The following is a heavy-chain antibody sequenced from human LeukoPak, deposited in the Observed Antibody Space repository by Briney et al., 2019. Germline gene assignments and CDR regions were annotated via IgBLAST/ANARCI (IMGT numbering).Heavy chain of an antibody. Sequence: PSETLSLTCTVSGGSISSYYWSWIRQPAGKGLEWIGRIYTSGSTNYNPSLKSRVTMSVDTSKNQFSLKLSSVTAADTAVYYCARGRGSSGWDYYYYYMDVWGKGTTVTVSS. D-gene: IGHD6-19*01. CDR2: IYTSGST. CDR1: GGSISSYY. CDR3: ARGRGSSGWDYYYYYMDV. V-gene: IGHV4-4*07. J-gene: IGHJ6*03.